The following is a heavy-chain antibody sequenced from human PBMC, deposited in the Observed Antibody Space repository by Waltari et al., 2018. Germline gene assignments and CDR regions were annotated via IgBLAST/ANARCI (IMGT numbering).Heavy chain of an antibody. CDR3: ARDVGTGTIYFDY. D-gene: IGHD1-1*01. CDR2: TYYRSKGYN. V-gene: IGHV6-1*01. J-gene: IGHJ4*02. CDR1: GDSVSSNNAA. Sequence: QVQLQQSGPGLVKPSQTLSLTCAISGDSVSSNNAAWNWIRQSPSSGLVWLGSTYYRSKGYNDYAVSVKSRITINPDTSKNQFSLQLNAVTPEDMAVYYWARDVGTGTIYFDYWGQGTLVTVSS.